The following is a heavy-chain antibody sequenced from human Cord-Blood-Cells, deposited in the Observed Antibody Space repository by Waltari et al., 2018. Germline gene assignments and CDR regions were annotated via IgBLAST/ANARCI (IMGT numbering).Heavy chain of an antibody. J-gene: IGHJ6*02. V-gene: IGHV3-74*01. CDR1: GFTFSSYW. CDR2: INSDGSST. D-gene: IGHD1-26*01. CDR3: APEGATHGMDV. Sequence: EVQLVESGGRLVQPGGSLRLSCAASGFTFSSYWMHWVRQAPGKGLGWVSRINSDGSSTSYADSVKGRFTISRDNAKNTLYLQMNSLRAEDTAVYYCAPEGATHGMDVWGQGTTVTVSS.